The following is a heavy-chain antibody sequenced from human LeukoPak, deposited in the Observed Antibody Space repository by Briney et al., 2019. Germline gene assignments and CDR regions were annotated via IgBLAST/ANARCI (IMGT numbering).Heavy chain of an antibody. CDR3: ARVGGYSSSSVVYYYYMDV. J-gene: IGHJ6*03. V-gene: IGHV1-18*01. D-gene: IGHD6-6*01. Sequence: GASVKVSCKASGYTFTSYGISWVRQAPGQGLEWMGWISAYNGNTNYAQKFQGRVTMTRDTSISTAYMELSRLRSDDTAVYYCARVGGYSSSSVVYYYYMDVWGKGTTVTVSS. CDR2: ISAYNGNT. CDR1: GYTFTSYG.